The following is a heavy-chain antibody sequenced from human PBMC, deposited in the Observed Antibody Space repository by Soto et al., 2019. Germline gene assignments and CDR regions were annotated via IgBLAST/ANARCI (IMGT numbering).Heavy chain of an antibody. J-gene: IGHJ4*02. CDR2: ISAYNGNT. Sequence: QVQLVQSGAEVKKPGASVKVSCKASGYTFTSYGISWVRQAPGQGLEWMGWISAYNGNTNYAQKRQGRVSMTSDTSTSTAHMELRSLRSADTAVSYCARHREYSSSSGRIEYWGQGTLVTVSS. CDR1: GYTFTSYG. V-gene: IGHV1-18*04. D-gene: IGHD6-6*01. CDR3: ARHREYSSSSGRIEY.